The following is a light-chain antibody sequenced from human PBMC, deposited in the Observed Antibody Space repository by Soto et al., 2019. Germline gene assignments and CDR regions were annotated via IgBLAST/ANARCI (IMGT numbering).Light chain of an antibody. CDR1: QSVSNN. V-gene: IGKV3-15*01. CDR2: GAS. CDR3: HQYNNWPPWT. Sequence: EIVMTQSPATLSVSPGESATLSCRASQSVSNNLTWYQQKPGQPPRLLIYGASTRATGVSGRFSGSGSGTQFTLTISGLQSEDFAVYYCHQYNNWPPWTSGQGTKVDIK. J-gene: IGKJ1*01.